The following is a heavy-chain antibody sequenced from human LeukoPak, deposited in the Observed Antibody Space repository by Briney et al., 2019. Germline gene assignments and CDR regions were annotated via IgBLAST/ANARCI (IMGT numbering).Heavy chain of an antibody. J-gene: IGHJ4*02. CDR3: VRASKNYYDSSGYYDY. D-gene: IGHD3-22*01. CDR2: IFYSGNT. Sequence: SETLSLTCTVSGGSLINYYWSWIRQPPGKGLEWIGYIFYSGNTYYNPSLKSRVTISVDTSKNQFSLKLSSVTAADTAVYYCVRASKNYYDSSGYYDYWGQGTLVTVSS. CDR1: GGSLINYY. V-gene: IGHV4-59*12.